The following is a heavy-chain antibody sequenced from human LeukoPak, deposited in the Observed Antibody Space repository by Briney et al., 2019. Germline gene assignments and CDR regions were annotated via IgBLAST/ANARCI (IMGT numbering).Heavy chain of an antibody. CDR3: AKRGTDYGMDV. D-gene: IGHD3-16*01. Sequence: GEFLKISCKGAGYIFTSYWIAWVRQMPGKGLEWMGIIYPGDSDTRYSPSFQGQVTISADKSISTAYLQWSSLKASDTAMYYCAKRGTDYGMDVWGQGTTVTVSS. CDR1: GYIFTSYW. CDR2: IYPGDSDT. V-gene: IGHV5-51*01. J-gene: IGHJ6*02.